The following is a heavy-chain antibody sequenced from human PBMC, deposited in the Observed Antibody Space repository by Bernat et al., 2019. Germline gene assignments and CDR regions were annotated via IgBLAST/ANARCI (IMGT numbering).Heavy chain of an antibody. CDR3: ARRVAGSRGADY. D-gene: IGHD6-19*01. CDR2: INTGNGNT. V-gene: IGHV1-3*04. J-gene: IGHJ4*02. Sequence: QAQLVQSGPEVKKPGASVKVSCKVSGYTFTSYAMHWVRRAPGQWLGWMGWINTGNGNTKYSQKFQGRVTITRDTSASTAYMELSSLRSEATAVYYCARRVAGSRGADYWGQGTLVTVSS. CDR1: GYTFTSYA.